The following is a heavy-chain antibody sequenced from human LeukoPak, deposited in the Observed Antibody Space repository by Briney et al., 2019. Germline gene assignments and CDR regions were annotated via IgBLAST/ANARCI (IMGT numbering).Heavy chain of an antibody. D-gene: IGHD6-25*01. CDR1: GGSFSGYY. J-gene: IGHJ4*02. CDR3: ARCGRYYFDY. Sequence: SETLSLTCAVYGGSFSGYYWSWIRQPPGKGLEWIGEINHSGSTNYNPSLKSRVTISVDTSKNQFSLKLSSVTAADTAVYYCARCGRYYFDYWGQGTLVTVSS. V-gene: IGHV4-34*01. CDR2: INHSGST.